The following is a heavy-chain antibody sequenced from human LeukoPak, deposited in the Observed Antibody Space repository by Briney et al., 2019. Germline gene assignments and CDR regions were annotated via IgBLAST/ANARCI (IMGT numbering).Heavy chain of an antibody. D-gene: IGHD1-1*01. Sequence: ASVKVSCKASGYTFTSYGISWVRQAPGQGLEWVGWISAYNGNTNYAQKLQGRVTMTTDTSTSTAYMELRSLRSDDTAVYYCARDSFVQLERPADYWGQGTLVTVSS. CDR2: ISAYNGNT. CDR3: ARDSFVQLERPADY. J-gene: IGHJ4*02. V-gene: IGHV1-18*01. CDR1: GYTFTSYG.